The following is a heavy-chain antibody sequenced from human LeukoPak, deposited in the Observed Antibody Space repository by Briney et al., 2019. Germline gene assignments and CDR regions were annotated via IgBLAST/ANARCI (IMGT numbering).Heavy chain of an antibody. V-gene: IGHV1-8*01. D-gene: IGHD3-10*01. CDR3: ARNGDMVRGVMRYNWFDP. J-gene: IGHJ5*02. CDR1: GYTFTSYD. CDR2: MNPNSGNT. Sequence: ASVKASCKASGYTFTSYDINWVRQATGQGLEWMGWMNPNSGNTGYAQKFQGRVTMTRNTSISTAYMELSSLRSEDTAVYYCARNGDMVRGVMRYNWFDPWGQGTLVTVSS.